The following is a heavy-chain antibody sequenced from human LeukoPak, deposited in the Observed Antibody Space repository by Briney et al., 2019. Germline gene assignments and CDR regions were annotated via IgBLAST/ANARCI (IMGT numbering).Heavy chain of an antibody. Sequence: SETLSLTCTVSGGSISSNYWSWIRQPAGKGLEWIGRIYTSGSTNYSPSLKSRVTLSVDTSRNQFSLRLSSVTAADTAVYYCARDGRGYAGSWYFDLWGQGTLVTVSS. J-gene: IGHJ4*02. D-gene: IGHD6-13*01. V-gene: IGHV4-4*07. CDR1: GGSISSNY. CDR3: ARDGRGYAGSWYFDL. CDR2: IYTSGST.